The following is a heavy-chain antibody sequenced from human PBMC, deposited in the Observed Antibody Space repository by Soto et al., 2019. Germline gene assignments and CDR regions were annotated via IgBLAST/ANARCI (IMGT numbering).Heavy chain of an antibody. V-gene: IGHV3-23*01. CDR2: ISGGGGST. Sequence: PGGSLRLSCAASGFTFTNYAMNWARQAPGKGLEWVSAISGGGGSTYYADSVKGRFTISRDNSKNTLYLQMNSLRAEDTAVYYCAKEGVPGTGGWFDPWGQGTLVTVSS. CDR3: AKEGVPGTGGWFDP. J-gene: IGHJ5*02. CDR1: GFTFTNYA. D-gene: IGHD6-19*01.